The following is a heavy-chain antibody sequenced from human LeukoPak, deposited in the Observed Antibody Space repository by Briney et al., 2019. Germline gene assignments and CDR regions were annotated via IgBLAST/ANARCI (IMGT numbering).Heavy chain of an antibody. CDR1: GYTFTSYY. D-gene: IGHD3-16*02. CDR3: ARVITFGGVIDAFDY. J-gene: IGHJ4*02. CDR2: INPSGGST. Sequence: ASVKVSCKASGYTFTSYYMHWVRPAPGQGLEWMGVINPSGGSTSYAQKFQGRVTMTRNTSTSTVYMELSSLRAEDTAVYYCARVITFGGVIDAFDYWGQGTLVTVSS. V-gene: IGHV1-46*01.